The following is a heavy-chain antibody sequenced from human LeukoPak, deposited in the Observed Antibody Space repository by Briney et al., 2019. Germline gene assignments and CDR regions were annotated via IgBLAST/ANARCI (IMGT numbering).Heavy chain of an antibody. J-gene: IGHJ4*02. CDR1: GFTFSSYS. V-gene: IGHV3-21*01. Sequence: GGSLRLSCAASGFTFSSYSMSWVRQAPGKGLEWVSSIGDISSFIYYADSVKGRFTISRDNAKNSLYLQMNSLRAEDTAIYYCARDLHVLRGFFDYWGQGALVTVSS. D-gene: IGHD2-8*01. CDR2: IGDISSFI. CDR3: ARDLHVLRGFFDY.